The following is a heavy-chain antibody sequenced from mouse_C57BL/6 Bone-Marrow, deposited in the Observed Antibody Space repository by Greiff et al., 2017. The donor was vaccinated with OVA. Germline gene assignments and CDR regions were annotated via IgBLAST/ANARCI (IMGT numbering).Heavy chain of an antibody. CDR1: GYTFTSYW. V-gene: IGHV1-74*01. CDR2: IHPSDSDT. Sequence: QVQLQQPGAELVKPGASVKVSCKASGYTFTSYWMHWVKQRPGQGLEWIGRIHPSDSDTNYNQKFKGKATLTVDKSSSTAYMQLSSLTSEDSAVYYCAIHDGSSWFAYWGQGTLVTVSA. J-gene: IGHJ3*01. CDR3: AIHDGSSWFAY. D-gene: IGHD1-1*01.